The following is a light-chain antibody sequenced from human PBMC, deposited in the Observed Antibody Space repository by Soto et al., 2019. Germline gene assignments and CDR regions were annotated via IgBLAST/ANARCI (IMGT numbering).Light chain of an antibody. CDR2: ASS. V-gene: IGKV3-20*01. J-gene: IGKJ1*01. Sequence: EIVLTQSPGTLSLSPGERATLSCRASQSVSSSYLAWYQQKPGQAPRLFIYASSIRATGIPDRFSGNGSGTDFTLTISRLEPEEFAVYYCQQYGLSPRTFGRGTKVEIK. CDR3: QQYGLSPRT. CDR1: QSVSSSY.